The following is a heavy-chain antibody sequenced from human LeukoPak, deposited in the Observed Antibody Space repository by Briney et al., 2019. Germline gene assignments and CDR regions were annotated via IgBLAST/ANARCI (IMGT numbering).Heavy chain of an antibody. Sequence: ALVKVSCKASGYTFTSYAMHWVRQAPGQRLEWMGWINAGNGNTKYSQKFQGRVTITRDTSASTAYMELSSLRSEDTAVYYCARVGSGSYGAFDYWGQGTLVTVSS. J-gene: IGHJ4*02. D-gene: IGHD1-26*01. CDR1: GYTFTSYA. CDR2: INAGNGNT. V-gene: IGHV1-3*01. CDR3: ARVGSGSYGAFDY.